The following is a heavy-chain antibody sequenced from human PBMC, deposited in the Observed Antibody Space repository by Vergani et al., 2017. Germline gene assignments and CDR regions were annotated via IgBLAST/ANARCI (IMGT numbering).Heavy chain of an antibody. Sequence: EVQLLESGGGLVQPGGSLRLSCAASGFTFSSYAMSWVRQAPGKGLEWVSAISGSGGSTDYADSVKGRFTISRDNSKNTLYLQMNSLRAEDTAVYYCAKGSNYDFWSGKGVGYYYYMDVWGKGTTVTVSS. D-gene: IGHD3-3*01. CDR1: GFTFSSYA. CDR2: ISGSGGST. J-gene: IGHJ6*03. V-gene: IGHV3-23*01. CDR3: AKGSNYDFWSGKGVGYYYYMDV.